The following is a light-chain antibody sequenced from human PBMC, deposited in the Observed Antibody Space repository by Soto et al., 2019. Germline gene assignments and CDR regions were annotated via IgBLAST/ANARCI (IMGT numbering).Light chain of an antibody. V-gene: IGLV4-69*01. Sequence: QLALTQSPSASASLGASVKLTCTLSNGHNTNAIAWHQQRPEKGPRYLRKLNSDGSHSRGGGNPDHFSGSSSGAERYLTISGLQAEDEDDFYCQTWYTGMVFVGGTKRTVL. CDR2: LNSDGSH. CDR3: QTWYTGMV. J-gene: IGLJ2*01. CDR1: NGHNTNA.